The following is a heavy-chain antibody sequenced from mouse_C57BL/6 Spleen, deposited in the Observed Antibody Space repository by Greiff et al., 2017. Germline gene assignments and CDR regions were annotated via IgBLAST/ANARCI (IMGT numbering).Heavy chain of an antibody. CDR2: ISDGGSYT. Sequence: EGMLVESGGGLVKPGGSLKLSCAASGFTFSSYAMSWVRQTPEKRLEWVATISDGGSYTYYPDNVKGRFTISRDNAKNNLYLQMSHLKSEDTAMYYCARDFYYDYDRRAFDYWGQGTTLTVSS. J-gene: IGHJ2*01. V-gene: IGHV5-4*03. D-gene: IGHD2-4*01. CDR1: GFTFSSYA. CDR3: ARDFYYDYDRRAFDY.